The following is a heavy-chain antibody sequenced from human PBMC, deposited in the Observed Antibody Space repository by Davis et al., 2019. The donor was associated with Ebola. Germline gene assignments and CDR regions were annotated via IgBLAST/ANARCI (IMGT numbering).Heavy chain of an antibody. CDR3: ARHRGYCTDGMCYSGRDYFDS. Sequence: MPSETLSLTCTVSGGSISSSPFYWGWIRQPPGKGLEWLGTFFYSENTHSNPSLKSRVSIFADTSKNQFSLKLTSVTAADTAVYYCARHRGYCTDGMCYSGRDYFDSWGRGALVTVSS. CDR1: GGSISSSPFY. V-gene: IGHV4-39*01. D-gene: IGHD2-15*01. CDR2: FFYSENT. J-gene: IGHJ4*02.